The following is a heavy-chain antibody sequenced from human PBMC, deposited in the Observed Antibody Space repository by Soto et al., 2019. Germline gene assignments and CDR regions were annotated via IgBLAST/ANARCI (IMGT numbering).Heavy chain of an antibody. V-gene: IGHV1-18*04. D-gene: IGHD3-10*01. CDR1: GYTFASYG. J-gene: IGHJ5*02. CDR2: ISGYNGNS. CDR3: ARDKRLDSFGLGTFDL. Sequence: QVQMVQSGAEVKKPGASVKVSCKASGYTFASYGISWVRQAPGQGLEWMGWISGYNGNSNYAQQDRGSVTLTTDTSTSTDYMELRRLRSDDTAIYYCARDKRLDSFGLGTFDLWGQGTAVTVSS.